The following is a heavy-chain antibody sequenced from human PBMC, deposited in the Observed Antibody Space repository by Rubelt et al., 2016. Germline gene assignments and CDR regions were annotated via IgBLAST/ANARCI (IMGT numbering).Heavy chain of an antibody. CDR2: ISGSGGST. D-gene: IGHD3-16*01. CDR3: ANTGEGRY. V-gene: IGHV3-23*01. Sequence: VRQAPGKGLEWVSAISGSGGSTYYADSVKGRFTISRDNSKNTLYLQMNSLRAEDTAVYYCANTGEGRYWGQGTLVTVSS. J-gene: IGHJ4*02.